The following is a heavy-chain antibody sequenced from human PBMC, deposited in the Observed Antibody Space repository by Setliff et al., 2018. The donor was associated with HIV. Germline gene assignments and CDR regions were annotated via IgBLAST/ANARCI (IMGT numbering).Heavy chain of an antibody. CDR3: VRDNIVGVDY. Sequence: PGGSLSLSCTASGFAFSRYSMNWVRQAPGKGLEWLSYISGTADTGDITTIYYADSVRGRFTMSRDNANNLLYLHMNSLRAEDTAVYYCVRDNIVGVDYWGQGTLVTVAS. D-gene: IGHD1-26*01. J-gene: IGHJ4*02. CDR2: ISGTADTGDITTI. V-gene: IGHV3-48*01. CDR1: GFAFSRYS.